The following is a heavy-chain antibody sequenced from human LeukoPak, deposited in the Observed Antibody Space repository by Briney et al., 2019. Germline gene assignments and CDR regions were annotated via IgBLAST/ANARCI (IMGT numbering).Heavy chain of an antibody. J-gene: IGHJ6*02. V-gene: IGHV3-23*01. Sequence: PGGSLRLSCAASGFTFSSYAMSWVRQAPGKGLEWVSAISGIGVSTYYADSVKGRFTISRDNSKNTLYLQMKSLSAEATAVYYCAKVHLGVVGELHPLRGYYGMDVWGQGTTVTVSS. D-gene: IGHD1-26*01. CDR3: AKVHLGVVGELHPLRGYYGMDV. CDR1: GFTFSSYA. CDR2: ISGIGVST.